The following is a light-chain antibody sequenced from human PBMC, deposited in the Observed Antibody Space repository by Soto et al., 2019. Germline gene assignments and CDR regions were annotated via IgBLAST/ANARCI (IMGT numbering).Light chain of an antibody. CDR3: CSYAGTYTFYA. V-gene: IGLV2-11*01. Sequence: QSVLTQPRSVSGSPGQSVTMSCTGTSSDVGGYDYVSWYQQHPGKAPKLMIYDVTKRPSGVPDRFSASKSGNTASLTISGLQPEDEADYHCCSYAGTYTFYAFGTGTKVTVL. CDR2: DVT. J-gene: IGLJ1*01. CDR1: SSDVGGYDY.